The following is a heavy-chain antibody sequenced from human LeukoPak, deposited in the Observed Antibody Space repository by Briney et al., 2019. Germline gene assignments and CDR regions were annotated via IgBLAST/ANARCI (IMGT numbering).Heavy chain of an antibody. Sequence: PSETLSLTCTVSGGSINKYYWSWIRQPPGKGLEWIGSIYYSGSTYYNPSLKSRVTISVDTSKNQFSLKLSSVTAADTAVYYCARDSVVVGVAATGGGTWFDPWGQGTLVTVSS. V-gene: IGHV4-59*12. CDR1: GGSINKYY. CDR3: ARDSVVVGVAATGGGTWFDP. J-gene: IGHJ5*02. CDR2: IYYSGST. D-gene: IGHD2-15*01.